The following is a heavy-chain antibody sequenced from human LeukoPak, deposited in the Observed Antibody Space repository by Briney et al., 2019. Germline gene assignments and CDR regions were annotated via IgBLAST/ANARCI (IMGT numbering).Heavy chain of an antibody. CDR1: GGSISSHY. D-gene: IGHD5-18*01. J-gene: IGHJ4*02. CDR2: MHYSGNT. CDR3: ARGYSHPDY. V-gene: IGHV4-59*11. Sequence: PSETLSLTCTVSGGSISSHYWSWIRQSPGKGLEWIGFMHYSGNTNSNPSLRSRVTISLDTSKNQVSLKLRSVTAADTAVYYCARGYSHPDYWGQGTLVTVSS.